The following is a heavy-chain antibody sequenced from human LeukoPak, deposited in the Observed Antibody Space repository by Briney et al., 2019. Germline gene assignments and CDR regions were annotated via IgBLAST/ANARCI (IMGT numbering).Heavy chain of an antibody. CDR1: GYTFTAYY. V-gene: IGHV1-2*02. CDR3: ARDWAYNDSSGYSGVDY. CDR2: VNPKSGGT. J-gene: IGHJ4*02. D-gene: IGHD3-22*01. Sequence: ASVTVSCKASGYTFTAYYIHWVRQAPGQGLEWVGWVNPKSGGTNSAQEFQGRLTMTRDTSISTAYMELSRLRSDDTAVYYCARDWAYNDSSGYSGVDYWGQGTLVTVSS.